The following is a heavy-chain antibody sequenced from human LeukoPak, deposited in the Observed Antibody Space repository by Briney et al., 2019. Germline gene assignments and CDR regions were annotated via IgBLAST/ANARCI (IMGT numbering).Heavy chain of an antibody. Sequence: PGGSLRLSCAASGFTFSSYSMNWVRQAPGKGLEWVSSISSSSSYIYYADSVKGRFTISRDNAKNSLYLQMNSLRAEDTAVYYCARVVQNYGSGSFGLSYWGQGTLVTVSS. J-gene: IGHJ4*02. D-gene: IGHD3-10*01. CDR3: ARVVQNYGSGSFGLSY. CDR2: ISSSSSYI. V-gene: IGHV3-21*01. CDR1: GFTFSSYS.